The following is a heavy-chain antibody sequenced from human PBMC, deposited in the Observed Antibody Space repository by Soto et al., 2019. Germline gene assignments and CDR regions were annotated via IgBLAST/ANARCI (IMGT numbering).Heavy chain of an antibody. D-gene: IGHD4-17*01. CDR2: ISYDGSNK. V-gene: IGHV3-30*18. CDR3: AKAAAPYGDYQPFFDY. CDR1: GFTFSSYG. Sequence: LRLSCAASGFTFSSYGMHWVRQAPGKGLEWVAVISYDGSNKYYADSVKGRFTISRDNSKNTLYLQMNSLRAEDTAVYYCAKAAAPYGDYQPFFDYWGQGTLVTVSS. J-gene: IGHJ4*02.